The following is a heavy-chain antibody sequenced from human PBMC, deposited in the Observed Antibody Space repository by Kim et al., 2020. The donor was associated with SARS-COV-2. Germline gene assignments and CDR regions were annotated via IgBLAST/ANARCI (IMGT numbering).Heavy chain of an antibody. Sequence: SGPTLVKPTQTLTLTCTFSGFSLSTSGVAVGWIRQPPGKALEWLALIYWDDDKRYIPSLKSRLTITKDTSKNQVVLTMTNMDPVDTATYYCAHSRYDILTGYLLFDPWGQGTLVTVSS. V-gene: IGHV2-5*02. CDR1: GFSLSTSGVA. CDR2: IYWDDDK. CDR3: AHSRYDILTGYLLFDP. D-gene: IGHD3-9*01. J-gene: IGHJ5*02.